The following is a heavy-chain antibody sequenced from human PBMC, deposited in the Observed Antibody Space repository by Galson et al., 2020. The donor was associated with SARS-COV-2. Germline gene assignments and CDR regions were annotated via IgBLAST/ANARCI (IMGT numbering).Heavy chain of an antibody. J-gene: IGHJ4*02. Sequence: ASETLSLTCTVSGGSISTNNCFWGWIRQPPGKGLEWIGSIYYGGTTYYNPSLKSRLTISMDTSKNQFSLKLSSVTAADTAMYYCSRDQGYVISWSIVDPFDHWGQGTLVTVSS. CDR2: IYYGGTT. CDR3: SRDQGYVISWSIVDPFDH. V-gene: IGHV4-39*07. D-gene: IGHD6-13*01. CDR1: GGSISTNNCF.